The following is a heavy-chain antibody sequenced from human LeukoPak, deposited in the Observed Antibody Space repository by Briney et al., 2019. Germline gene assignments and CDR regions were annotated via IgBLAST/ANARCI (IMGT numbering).Heavy chain of an antibody. J-gene: IGHJ4*02. Sequence: PSETLSLTCAVYGGSFSGYYWSLIRQPPGKGLEWIGEINHSGSTNYNPSLKSRVTISVDTSKNQFSLKLSSVTAADTAVYYCARARYGSGSYWYWGQGTLVTVSS. D-gene: IGHD3-10*01. CDR1: GGSFSGYY. CDR2: INHSGST. CDR3: ARARYGSGSYWY. V-gene: IGHV4-34*01.